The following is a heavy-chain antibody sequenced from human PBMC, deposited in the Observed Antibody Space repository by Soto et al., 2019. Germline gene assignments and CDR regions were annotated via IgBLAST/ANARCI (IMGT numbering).Heavy chain of an antibody. D-gene: IGHD2-2*01. V-gene: IGHV3-23*01. J-gene: IGHJ6*02. CDR3: ARDRRPSIYSGLAV. CDR2: IDGSSATT. CDR1: GFTFSDYA. Sequence: EVQLLKSGGGLVQPGGSLRLSCAASGFTFSDYAMSWVRQAPGKGLEWVSAIDGSSATTNYADSVKGRFTISRDNPKNTLFLHMSGLRAEDTAVYYCARDRRPSIYSGLAVWGQGTTVIVSS.